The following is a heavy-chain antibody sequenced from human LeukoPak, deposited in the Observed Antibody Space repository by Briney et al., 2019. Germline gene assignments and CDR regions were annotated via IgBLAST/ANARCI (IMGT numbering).Heavy chain of an antibody. Sequence: SETLSLTCTVSGGSISSYYWSWIRQPPGKGLEWIGYIYYSGGTNYNPSLKSRVTISVDTSKNQFSLKLSSVTAADTAVYYCARGYGSGSSNWFDPWGQGTLVTVSS. CDR1: GGSISSYY. CDR3: ARGYGSGSSNWFDP. D-gene: IGHD3-10*01. CDR2: IYYSGGT. V-gene: IGHV4-59*01. J-gene: IGHJ5*02.